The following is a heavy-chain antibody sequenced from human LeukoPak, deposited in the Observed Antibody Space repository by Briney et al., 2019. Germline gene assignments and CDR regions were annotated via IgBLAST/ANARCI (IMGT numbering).Heavy chain of an antibody. J-gene: IGHJ6*03. V-gene: IGHV3-48*01. CDR2: ISTSSSTV. Sequence: GGSLRLSCAASGFTFSSYSMNWVRQAPGKGLEWVSYISTSSSTVYYADSVKGRFTISRDNARNSLYLQMNSLRAEDTAVYYCARGSGWYLDYYYYMDVWGKGTTVTVSS. CDR3: ARGSGWYLDYYYYMDV. D-gene: IGHD6-19*01. CDR1: GFTFSSYS.